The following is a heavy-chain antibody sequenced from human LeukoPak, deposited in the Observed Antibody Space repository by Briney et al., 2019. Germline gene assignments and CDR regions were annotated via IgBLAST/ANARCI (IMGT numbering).Heavy chain of an antibody. CDR3: AKGRGTAVTSAANY. Sequence: GGSLRLSRAASGFTFSSYAMSWVRQAPGKGLEWVSSISGSGDNTYYADSVKDRFGISRDNSKTTVSLQMNSLRAEDTAVYYCAKGRGTAVTSAANYWGQGTLVTVSS. V-gene: IGHV3-23*01. CDR1: GFTFSSYA. J-gene: IGHJ4*02. CDR2: ISGSGDNT. D-gene: IGHD4-17*01.